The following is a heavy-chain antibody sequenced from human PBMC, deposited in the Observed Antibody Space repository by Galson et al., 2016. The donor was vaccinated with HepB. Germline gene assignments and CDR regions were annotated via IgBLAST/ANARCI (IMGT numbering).Heavy chain of an antibody. CDR2: TYYRSKWYN. J-gene: IGHJ6*02. D-gene: IGHD1-1*01. Sequence: CAISGDSVSSHSAAWNWIRQSPSRGLEWLGRTYYRSKWYNDYAVSVKSRIIVNPDTSKNQFSLQLTSVTPEDTAVYDCVVQRKGAPYGLDVWGQGTTVTVSS. CDR1: GDSVSSHSAA. V-gene: IGHV6-1*01. CDR3: VVQRKGAPYGLDV.